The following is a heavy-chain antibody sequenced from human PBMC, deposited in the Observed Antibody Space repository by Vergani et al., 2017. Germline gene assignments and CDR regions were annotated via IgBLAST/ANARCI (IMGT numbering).Heavy chain of an antibody. J-gene: IGHJ6*03. D-gene: IGHD1-1*01. CDR3: ARYFLTRVTTLEYYYMGV. CDR1: GYPFSDYG. V-gene: IGHV3-30*03. Sequence: QVQLVESGGGEVQPGRSLRLSCSAAGYPFSDYGVHWVRQAPGKGLEWVSVISYDGNKKNYADSVKGRFTISRDNSKNTLYLEMNALRAEDTAVYYCARYFLTRVTTLEYYYMGVWGKGTTVTVSS. CDR2: ISYDGNKK.